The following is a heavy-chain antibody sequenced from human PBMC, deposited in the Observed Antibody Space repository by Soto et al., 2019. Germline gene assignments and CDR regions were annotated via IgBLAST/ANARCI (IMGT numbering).Heavy chain of an antibody. CDR3: ATTEFLGLLSMGPYYYNGIDV. CDR1: RGTFSSHA. CDR2: LITIFGSA. V-gene: IGHV1-69*06. D-gene: IGHD3-3*01. J-gene: IGHJ6*02. Sequence: SLKPCCKASRGTFSSHAISWVREAPGQGLEWMARLITIFGSAKYAQKSQSTVTITADKSTSTAYRELCSLRSEASAADYCATTEFLGLLSMGPYYYNGIDVMRQATTGTV.